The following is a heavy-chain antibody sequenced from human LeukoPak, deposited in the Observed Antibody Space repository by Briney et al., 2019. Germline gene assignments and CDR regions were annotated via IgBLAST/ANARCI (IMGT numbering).Heavy chain of an antibody. CDR3: AKDLCSSTSCYAFDI. J-gene: IGHJ3*02. V-gene: IGHV3-9*03. CDR1: GFTFDDYA. Sequence: GGSLRLSCAASGFTFDDYAMHWVRQAPGKGLEWVSGISWNSGNIGYADSVKGRFIISRDNAKNSLYLQMNSLRAEDMALYYCAKDLCSSTSCYAFDIWGQGTMVTVSS. D-gene: IGHD2-2*01. CDR2: ISWNSGNI.